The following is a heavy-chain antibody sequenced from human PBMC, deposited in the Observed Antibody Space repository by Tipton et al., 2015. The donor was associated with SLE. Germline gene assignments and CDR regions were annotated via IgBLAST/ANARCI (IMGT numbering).Heavy chain of an antibody. CDR3: AREEENDFWSGGDAFDI. J-gene: IGHJ3*02. V-gene: IGHV4-31*03. D-gene: IGHD3-3*01. CDR1: GGSISSGGYY. CDR2: IYYSGST. Sequence: TLSLTCTVSGGSISSGGYYWSWIRQHPGKGLEWIGYIYYSGSTYYNPSLKSRVTISVDTSKNQFSLKLSSVTAADTAVYYCAREEENDFWSGGDAFDIWGQGTMVTFSS.